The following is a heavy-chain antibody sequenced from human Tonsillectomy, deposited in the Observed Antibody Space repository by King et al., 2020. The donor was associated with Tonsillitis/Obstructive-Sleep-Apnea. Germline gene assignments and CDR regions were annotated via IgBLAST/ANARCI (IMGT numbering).Heavy chain of an antibody. Sequence: QLVQSGGGVVQPGTSLRLSCAASGFTFANYGMHWVRQAPGKGLEWVALIAYDASYENYADSVKGRFTISRDNSKNTLFLEMNSLRVEDTAVYYCAKDGIGLSGWYFDLWGRGTLVTVSS. D-gene: IGHD3-16*01. CDR1: GFTFANYG. J-gene: IGHJ2*01. CDR2: IAYDASYE. V-gene: IGHV3-30*18. CDR3: AKDGIGLSGWYFDL.